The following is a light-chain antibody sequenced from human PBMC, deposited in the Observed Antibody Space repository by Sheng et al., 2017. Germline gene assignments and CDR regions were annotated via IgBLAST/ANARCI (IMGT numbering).Light chain of an antibody. V-gene: IGKV1-5*03. CDR1: QDISNY. CDR3: QQYSNDWR. J-gene: IGKJ1*01. CDR2: KAS. Sequence: DIQMTQSPSSLSASVGDRVTITCQASQDISNYLNWYQQKPVKAPKILIYKASSLESGVPSRFSGSGSGTEFTLTISSLQPDDSATYYCQQYSNDWRFGQGTKVEIK.